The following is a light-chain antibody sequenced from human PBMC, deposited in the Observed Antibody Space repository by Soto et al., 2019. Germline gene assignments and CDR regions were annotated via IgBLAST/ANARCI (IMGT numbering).Light chain of an antibody. V-gene: IGKV2-28*01. CDR3: MQALQTWT. CDR1: QSLLHSNGYNY. Sequence: DIVMTQSPLSLPVTPGEPASISCRSSQSLLHSNGYNYLDWYLQKPGQSPQLLIYLCSKRASGVPDRFSGSGSGTDFTLKISRVEAEDVGVYYCMQALQTWTFGQGTKVEIK. J-gene: IGKJ1*01. CDR2: LCS.